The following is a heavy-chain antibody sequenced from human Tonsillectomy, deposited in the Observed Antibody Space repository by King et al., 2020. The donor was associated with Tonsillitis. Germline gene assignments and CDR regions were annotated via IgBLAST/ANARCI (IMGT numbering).Heavy chain of an antibody. V-gene: IGHV3-23*04. D-gene: IGHD5-12*01. CDR1: GFTFSSYA. CDR3: AKDVAHATTDPGLFNY. J-gene: IGHJ4*02. CDR2: ISGSGAST. Sequence: VQLVESGGGLVQPGGSLRLSCAASGFTFSSYAMSWVRQAPGKGLEWVSAISGSGASTYFADSVKGRFTISRDNSKNTLYLQMNSLRAEDTAVYYCAKDVAHATTDPGLFNYWGQGTLVTVPS.